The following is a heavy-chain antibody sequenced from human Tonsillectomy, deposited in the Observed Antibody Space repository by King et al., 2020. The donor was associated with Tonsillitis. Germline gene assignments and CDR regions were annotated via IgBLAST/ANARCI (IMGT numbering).Heavy chain of an antibody. Sequence: QLVQSGGGLIQPGGSLRLSCAASGFTVTRNYMSWVRQAPGKGLEWVSDIYSGGSTYYADYVKGRFTISRDNSKNTLYLQMNSLRGEDTAVYYCARDGNTSMANDAFDIWGQGTMVTVSS. CDR3: ARDGNTSMANDAFDI. CDR1: GFTVTRNY. CDR2: IYSGGST. J-gene: IGHJ3*02. D-gene: IGHD5-18*01. V-gene: IGHV3-53*01.